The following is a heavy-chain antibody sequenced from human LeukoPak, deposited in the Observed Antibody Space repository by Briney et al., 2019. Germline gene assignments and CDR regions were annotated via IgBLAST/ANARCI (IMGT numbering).Heavy chain of an antibody. D-gene: IGHD3-3*01. Sequence: SETLSLTCTVSGGSISSYYWSWIRQPAGKGLEWIGRIYTSGSTNYNPSLKSRVTISVDTSKNQFSLKLSSVTAADTAVYYCARGLYYDFWSGYWEGYYYMDVWGKGTTVTVSS. J-gene: IGHJ6*03. CDR2: IYTSGST. CDR1: GGSISSYY. CDR3: ARGLYYDFWSGYWEGYYYMDV. V-gene: IGHV4-4*07.